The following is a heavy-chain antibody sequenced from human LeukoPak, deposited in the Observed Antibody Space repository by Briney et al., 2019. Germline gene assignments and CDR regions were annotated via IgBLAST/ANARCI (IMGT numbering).Heavy chain of an antibody. Sequence: SETLSLTCTVSGGSVSSGSYYWSWIRQPPGKGLEWIGYIYYSGSTNYNPSLKSRVTISVDTSKNQFSLKLSSVTAADTAVYYCARGFRSGYYYYYYGMDVWGQGTTVTVSS. J-gene: IGHJ6*02. CDR3: ARGFRSGYYYYYYGMDV. V-gene: IGHV4-61*01. CDR2: IYYSGST. D-gene: IGHD3-22*01. CDR1: GGSVSSGSYY.